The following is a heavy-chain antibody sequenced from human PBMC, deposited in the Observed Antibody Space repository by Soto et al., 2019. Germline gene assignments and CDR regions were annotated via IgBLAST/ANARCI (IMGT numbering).Heavy chain of an antibody. CDR3: ARDPRTFYDFWSGPESENWFDP. D-gene: IGHD3-3*01. CDR2: IKQDGSEK. Sequence: PGGSLRLSCAASGFTFSSYWMSWVRQAPGKGLEWVANIKQDGSEKYYVDSVKGRFTISRDNSKNTLYLQMNSLRAEDTAVYYCARDPRTFYDFWSGPESENWFDPWGQGTLVTVSS. CDR1: GFTFSSYW. V-gene: IGHV3-7*01. J-gene: IGHJ5*02.